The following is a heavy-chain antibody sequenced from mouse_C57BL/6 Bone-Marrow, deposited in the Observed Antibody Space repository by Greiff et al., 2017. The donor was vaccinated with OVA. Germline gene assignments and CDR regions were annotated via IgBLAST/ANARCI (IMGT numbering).Heavy chain of an antibody. CDR3: ARIYYGNLFDY. CDR1: GYTFTSYW. V-gene: IGHV1-55*01. J-gene: IGHJ2*02. D-gene: IGHD1-1*01. CDR2: IYPGSGST. Sequence: VQLQQPGAELVKPGASVKMSCKASGYTFTSYWITWVKQRPGQGLEWIGDIYPGSGSTNYNEKFKSKATLTVDTSSSTAYMQRSSLASEDSAVYYCARIYYGNLFDYWGQGTSLTVSS.